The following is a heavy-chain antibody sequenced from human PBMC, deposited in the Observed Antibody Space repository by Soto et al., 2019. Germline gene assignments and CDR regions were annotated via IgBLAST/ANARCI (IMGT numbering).Heavy chain of an antibody. Sequence: ASETLSLTCTVSGGSISSGDYYWSWIRQPPGKGLEWIGYIYYSGSTYYNPSLKSRVTISVDTSKNQFSLKLSSVTAADTAVYYCAGGSDNYDFWSGYYTGNWFDPWGQGTLVTVSS. CDR1: GGSISSGDYY. J-gene: IGHJ5*02. CDR3: AGGSDNYDFWSGYYTGNWFDP. CDR2: IYYSGST. D-gene: IGHD3-3*01. V-gene: IGHV4-30-4*01.